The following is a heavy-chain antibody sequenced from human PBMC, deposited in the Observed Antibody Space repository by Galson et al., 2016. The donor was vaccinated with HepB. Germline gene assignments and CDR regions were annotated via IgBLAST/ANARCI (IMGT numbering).Heavy chain of an antibody. V-gene: IGHV3-74*01. Sequence: SLRLSCAASGFTFSTNWMHWVRQDPGKGLVRVSRINGDGTITDYADSVKGRFTISRDNAENTLYLQMNSLRVEDTAVYYCARDRGGSAGAFNWFDPWGQGTLVTVSS. CDR2: INGDGTIT. CDR3: ARDRGGSAGAFNWFDP. J-gene: IGHJ5*02. D-gene: IGHD3-10*01. CDR1: GFTFSTNW.